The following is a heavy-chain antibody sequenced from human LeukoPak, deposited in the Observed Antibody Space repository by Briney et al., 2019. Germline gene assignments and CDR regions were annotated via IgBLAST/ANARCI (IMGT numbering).Heavy chain of an antibody. J-gene: IGHJ4*02. CDR1: GGTFSSYA. V-gene: IGHV1-2*02. CDR3: AREKAGIAAAGFDY. D-gene: IGHD6-13*01. Sequence: GSSVKVSCKASGGTFSSYAISWVRQAPGQGLEWMGWINPNSGGTNYAQKFQGRVTMTRDTSISTAYMELSRLRSDDTAVYYCAREKAGIAAAGFDYWGQGTLVTVSS. CDR2: INPNSGGT.